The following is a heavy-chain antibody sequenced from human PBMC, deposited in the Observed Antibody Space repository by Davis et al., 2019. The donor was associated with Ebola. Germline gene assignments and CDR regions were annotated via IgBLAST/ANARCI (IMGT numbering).Heavy chain of an antibody. Sequence: GGSLRLSCAASGFTFSSYGMHWVRQAPGKGLEWVAVIWYDGSNKYYADSVKGRFTISRDNSKNTLYLQMNSLRAEDTAVYYCARDRMGVLWEAYFDYWGQGTLVTVSS. V-gene: IGHV3-33*08. J-gene: IGHJ4*02. CDR3: ARDRMGVLWEAYFDY. D-gene: IGHD1-26*01. CDR2: IWYDGSNK. CDR1: GFTFSSYG.